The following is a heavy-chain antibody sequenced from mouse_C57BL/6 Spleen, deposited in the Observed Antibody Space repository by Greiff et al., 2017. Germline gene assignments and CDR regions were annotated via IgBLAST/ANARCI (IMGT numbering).Heavy chain of an antibody. V-gene: IGHV1-19*01. CDR1: GYTFTDYY. CDR2: INPYNGGT. Sequence: EVKLVESGPVLVKPGASVKMSCKASGYTFTDYYMNWVKQSHGKSLEWIGVINPYNGGTSYNQKFKGKATLTVDKSSSTAYMELNSLTSEDSAVYYCARSGDYDGYAMDYWGQGTSVTVSS. D-gene: IGHD2-4*01. J-gene: IGHJ4*01. CDR3: ARSGDYDGYAMDY.